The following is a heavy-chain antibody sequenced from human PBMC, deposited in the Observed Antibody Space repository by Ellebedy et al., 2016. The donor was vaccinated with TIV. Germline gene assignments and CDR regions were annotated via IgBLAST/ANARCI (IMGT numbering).Heavy chain of an antibody. D-gene: IGHD5-12*01. J-gene: IGHJ6*02. V-gene: IGHV3-23*01. Sequence: GGSLRLSXAASGFTFSIYAMAWVRQAPGKGLEWVSSISAGGGSTYYADSVKGRFTISRDNSKNTLYLQMNSLRAEDTAVYYCAKDLGTGYDRDYYGMDVWGQGTTVTVSS. CDR3: AKDLGTGYDRDYYGMDV. CDR2: ISAGGGST. CDR1: GFTFSIYA.